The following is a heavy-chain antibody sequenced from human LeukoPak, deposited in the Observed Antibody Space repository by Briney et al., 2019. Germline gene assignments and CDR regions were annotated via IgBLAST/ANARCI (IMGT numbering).Heavy chain of an antibody. CDR3: ATSPSQYYDFWSGYYNWFDP. CDR1: GGSISSSSYY. CDR2: IYYSGST. D-gene: IGHD3-3*01. J-gene: IGHJ5*02. V-gene: IGHV4-39*01. Sequence: PSETLSLTCTVSGGSISSSSYYWGWIRQPPGKGLEWIGSIYYSGSTYYNPSLKSRVTISVDTSKNQFSLKLSSVTAADTAVYYCATSPSQYYDFWSGYYNWFDPWGQGTLVTVSS.